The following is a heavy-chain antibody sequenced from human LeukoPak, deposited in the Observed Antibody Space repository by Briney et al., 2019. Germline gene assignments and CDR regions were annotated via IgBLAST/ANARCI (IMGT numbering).Heavy chain of an antibody. Sequence: ASVKVSCKASGYTFTGYYMHWVRQAPGQGLEWMGWINPNSGGTNYAQKFQGRVTVTRDTSISTAYMELSRLRSDDTAVYYCARDPAYYDSSGPGTRFDPWGQGTLVTVSS. J-gene: IGHJ5*02. V-gene: IGHV1-2*02. D-gene: IGHD3-22*01. CDR1: GYTFTGYY. CDR3: ARDPAYYDSSGPGTRFDP. CDR2: INPNSGGT.